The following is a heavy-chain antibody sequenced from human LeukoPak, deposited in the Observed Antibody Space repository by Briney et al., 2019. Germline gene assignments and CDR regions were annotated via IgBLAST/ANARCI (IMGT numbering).Heavy chain of an antibody. V-gene: IGHV4-31*03. CDR3: ASSHDYHYDSSGYYYS. CDR2: IYYSGST. CDR1: GGSISSGGYY. D-gene: IGHD3-22*01. J-gene: IGHJ4*02. Sequence: SETLSLTCTVSGGSISSGGYYWSWIRQHPGKCLEWLGYIYYSGSTYYNPSLKSRVTISVDTSKNQFSLKLSSVTAADTAVYYCASSHDYHYDSSGYYYSWGQGTLVTVSS.